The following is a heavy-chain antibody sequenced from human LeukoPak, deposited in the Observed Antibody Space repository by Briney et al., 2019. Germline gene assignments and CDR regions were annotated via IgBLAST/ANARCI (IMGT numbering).Heavy chain of an antibody. J-gene: IGHJ4*02. CDR3: ARDGPYYYDSSGGFDY. Sequence: GASVKVSSKASGYTFTSYYMHWVRQAPGQGLEWMGIINPSGGSTSYAQKFQGRVTMTRDTSTSTVYMELSSLRSEDTAVYYCARDGPYYYDSSGGFDYWGQGTLVTVSS. CDR2: INPSGGST. CDR1: GYTFTSYY. V-gene: IGHV1-46*01. D-gene: IGHD3-22*01.